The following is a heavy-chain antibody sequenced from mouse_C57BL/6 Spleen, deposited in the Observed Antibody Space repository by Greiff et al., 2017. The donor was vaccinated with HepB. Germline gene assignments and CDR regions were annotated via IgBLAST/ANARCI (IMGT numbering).Heavy chain of an antibody. CDR2: IDPSDSYT. J-gene: IGHJ1*03. CDR3: ARWEIYYYGSSYSRYFDV. CDR1: GYTFTSYW. V-gene: IGHV1-59*01. D-gene: IGHD1-1*01. Sequence: QVQLKQPGAELVRPGTSVKLSCKASGYTFTSYWMHWVKQRPGQGLEWIGVIDPSDSYTNYNQKFKGKATLTVDTSSSTAYMQLSSLTSEDSAVYYCARWEIYYYGSSYSRYFDVWGTGTTVTVSS.